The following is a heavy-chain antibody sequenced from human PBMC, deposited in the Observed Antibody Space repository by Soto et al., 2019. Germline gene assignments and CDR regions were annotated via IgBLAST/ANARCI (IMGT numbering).Heavy chain of an antibody. D-gene: IGHD3-9*01. Sequence: SETLSLTCTVSGGSISSYYWSWIRQPPGKGLERIRYIYYSGITNYNPSLKCRFSISVDTSKNQFSLNLSSVTAADTAVYYCARALILTGYYIHDAFDIWGQGTMVT. J-gene: IGHJ3*02. CDR1: GGSISSYY. CDR3: ARALILTGYYIHDAFDI. CDR2: IYYSGIT. V-gene: IGHV4-59*01.